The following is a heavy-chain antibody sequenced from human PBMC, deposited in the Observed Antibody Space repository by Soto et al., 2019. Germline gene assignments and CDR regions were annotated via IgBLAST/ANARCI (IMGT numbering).Heavy chain of an antibody. D-gene: IGHD5-12*01. CDR3: PRDRRDVDTI. CDR2: IYRGGDI. CDR1: GFFVTNYY. Sequence: EVQVVESGGGLVQPGGSLRLSCAASGFFVTNYYMSWFRQAPGKGLEWVSVIYRGGDIYYADSVQGRFTTSRDTSRNSRDLQMNSLRVEDTAVYYCPRDRRDVDTIWGQGVSVTVSS. J-gene: IGHJ4*02. V-gene: IGHV3-66*01.